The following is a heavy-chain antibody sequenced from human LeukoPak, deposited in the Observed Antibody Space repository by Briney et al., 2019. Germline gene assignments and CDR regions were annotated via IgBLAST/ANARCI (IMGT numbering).Heavy chain of an antibody. D-gene: IGHD3-3*01. CDR1: GFTFSSYA. J-gene: IGHJ4*02. V-gene: IGHV3-23*01. Sequence: GGSLRLSCAASGFTFSSYAMGWVRQAPGKGLEWVSAISGSGGSTYYADSVKGRFTISRDNSKNTLYLQMNSLRAEDTAVYYCAKGGAIFGVVDYWGQGTLVTVSS. CDR2: ISGSGGST. CDR3: AKGGAIFGVVDY.